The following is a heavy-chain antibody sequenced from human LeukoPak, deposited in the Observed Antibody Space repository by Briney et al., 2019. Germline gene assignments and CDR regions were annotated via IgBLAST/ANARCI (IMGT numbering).Heavy chain of an antibody. V-gene: IGHV4-4*07. Sequence: PSETLSLTCTVSGGSISSYYWSWIRQPAGKGLEWIGRIYTGGSTNYNPSLKSRVTMSVDTSKNQFSLKLSSVTAADTAVYYCARGGPGYCSGGSCYLSYWGQGTLVTVSS. CDR1: GGSISSYY. D-gene: IGHD2-15*01. CDR3: ARGGPGYCSGGSCYLSY. J-gene: IGHJ4*02. CDR2: IYTGGST.